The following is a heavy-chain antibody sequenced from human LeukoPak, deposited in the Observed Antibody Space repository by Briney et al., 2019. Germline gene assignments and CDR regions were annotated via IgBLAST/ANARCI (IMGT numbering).Heavy chain of an antibody. CDR2: IYYSGAT. CDR1: GGSIGSYY. V-gene: IGHV4-59*01. Sequence: PSETLSLTCTVTGGSIGSYYWSWIRQPPGKGLEWIGYIYYSGATNYNPSLKTRVTISVDTPKNQFSLKLSSVTAADTAVYYCARDKETLTAAPYYYGMDVWGQGTTVTVSS. CDR3: ARDKETLTAAPYYYGMDV. D-gene: IGHD6-25*01. J-gene: IGHJ6*02.